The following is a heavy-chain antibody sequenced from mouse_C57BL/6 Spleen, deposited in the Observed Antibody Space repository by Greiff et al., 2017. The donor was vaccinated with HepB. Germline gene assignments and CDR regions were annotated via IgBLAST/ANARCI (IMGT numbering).Heavy chain of an antibody. J-gene: IGHJ4*01. CDR2: IRSKSSNYAT. V-gene: IGHV10-3*01. CDR3: VRDLGYDGDYYAMDY. CDR1: GFTFNTYA. Sequence: EVNLVESGGGLVQPKGSLKLSCAASGFTFNTYAMHWVRQAPGKGLEWVARIRSKSSNYATYYADSVKDRFTISRDDSQSMLYLQMNNLKTEDTAMYYCVRDLGYDGDYYAMDYWGQGTSVTVSS. D-gene: IGHD2-2*01.